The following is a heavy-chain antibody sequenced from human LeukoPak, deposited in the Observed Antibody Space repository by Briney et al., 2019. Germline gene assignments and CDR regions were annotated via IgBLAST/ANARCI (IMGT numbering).Heavy chain of an antibody. V-gene: IGHV3-30*18. CDR1: ALTSGSYG. Sequence: SLTPSCPVAALTSGSYGTHCDSHVPSKWLEWVAVISYDGSNKYYADSVKGRFTISRDNSENTLYLQMNSLRAEDTAVYYCAKVAIDLNFDSWGPGALVTVSS. CDR2: ISYDGSNK. CDR3: AKVAIDLNFDS. J-gene: IGHJ4*02. D-gene: IGHD3-22*01.